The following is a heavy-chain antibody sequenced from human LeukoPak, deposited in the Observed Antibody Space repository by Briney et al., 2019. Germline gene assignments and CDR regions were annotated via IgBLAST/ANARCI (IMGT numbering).Heavy chain of an antibody. CDR1: GFTFSSYG. CDR2: ISYDGSNK. V-gene: IGHV3-30*18. D-gene: IGHD1-1*01. J-gene: IGHJ4*02. Sequence: GGSLRLSCAASGFTFSSYGMHWVRQAPGKGLEWVAVISYDGSNKYYADSVKGRFTISRDNSKNTLYLQMNSLRAEDTALNYCAKGTLWENNFDYWGQGTLVTVSS. CDR3: AKGTLWENNFDY.